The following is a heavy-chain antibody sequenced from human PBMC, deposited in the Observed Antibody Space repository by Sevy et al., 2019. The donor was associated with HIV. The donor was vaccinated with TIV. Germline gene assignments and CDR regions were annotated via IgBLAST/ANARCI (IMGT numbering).Heavy chain of an antibody. J-gene: IGHJ6*02. V-gene: IGHV4-59*11. D-gene: IGHD3-10*01. Sequence: SETLSLTCTVSGGSISSHYWSWIRQPPGKGLEYIGYMYYSGSTDSNPSLKSRVTISMDTSKNQFSLKLSSVTAADTAVYYCARASAGFYYSSGSYSYYYGMDVWGQGTMVTVSS. CDR1: GGSISSHY. CDR2: MYYSGST. CDR3: ARASAGFYYSSGSYSYYYGMDV.